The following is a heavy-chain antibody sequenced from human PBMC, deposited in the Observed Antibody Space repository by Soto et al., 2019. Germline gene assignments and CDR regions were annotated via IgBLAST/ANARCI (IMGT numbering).Heavy chain of an antibody. D-gene: IGHD3-3*01. CDR3: ERDFTIFGVAPGY. CDR1: GYTFPSYG. J-gene: IGHJ4*02. V-gene: IGHV1-18*01. Sequence: GASVKVCCKASGYTFPSYGLTWVRQAPGQGLEWMGWISAYDGNTNYAQKFQGRVTMTTDTSTSTAYMELRSLRSDDTALYYCERDFTIFGVAPGYWGQGTLVTVSS. CDR2: ISAYDGNT.